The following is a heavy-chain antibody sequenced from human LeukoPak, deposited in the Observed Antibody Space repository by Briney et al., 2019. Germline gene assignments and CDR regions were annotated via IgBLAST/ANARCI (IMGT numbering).Heavy chain of an antibody. V-gene: IGHV3-15*01. J-gene: IGHJ4*02. CDR1: GFTFSNAW. D-gene: IGHD6-13*01. CDR2: IKSKTDGGTT. Sequence: PGGSLRLSCAASGFTFSNAWMSWVRQAPGKGLEWVGRIKSKTDGGTTDYAAPVKGRFTISRDDSKNTLYLQMNSLKTEDTAVYYCTTDPAWYPVSHFDYWGQGTLVTVSS. CDR3: TTDPAWYPVSHFDY.